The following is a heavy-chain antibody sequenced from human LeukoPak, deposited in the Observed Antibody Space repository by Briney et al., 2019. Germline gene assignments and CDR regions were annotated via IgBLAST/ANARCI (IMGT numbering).Heavy chain of an antibody. J-gene: IGHJ6*03. CDR1: GGSISSYY. CDR2: IYYSGST. V-gene: IGHV4-59*01. Sequence: SETLSLTCTVSGGSISSYYWSWLRQPPGKGLEWIGYIYYSGSTNYNPSLKSRVTISVDTSKDQFSLKVNSVTAADTAVYYCARAPGNDYYPYYYMDVWGKGTTVTVSS. CDR3: ARAPGNDYYPYYYMDV. D-gene: IGHD4/OR15-4a*01.